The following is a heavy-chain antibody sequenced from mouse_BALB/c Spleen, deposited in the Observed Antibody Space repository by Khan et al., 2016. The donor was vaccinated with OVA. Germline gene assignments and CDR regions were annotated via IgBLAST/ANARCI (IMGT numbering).Heavy chain of an antibody. CDR1: GFNIKDYY. CDR3: NRITTYAMDY. CDR2: IDPENGDT. V-gene: IGHV14-4*02. J-gene: IGHJ4*01. Sequence: VQLKQSGAELVRSGASVKLSCTASGFNIKDYYMHWVKQRPGQGLEWIGWIDPENGDTEYAPKFQGKATMTADTSSNTAYLQLSSLTSEDTAVYYCNRITTYAMDYWGQGTSVTVSS. D-gene: IGHD2-4*01.